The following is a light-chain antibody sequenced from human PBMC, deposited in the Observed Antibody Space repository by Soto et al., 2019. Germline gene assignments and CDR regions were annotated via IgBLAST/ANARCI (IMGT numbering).Light chain of an antibody. V-gene: IGLV2-14*01. Sequence: QSALTQPASGSGSPGPSITSSCTGTSSDAGGYNYVSWYQQHPGKAPKLMIYDVSNRPSGVSNRFSGSKSGNTASLTISGLQAEDEADYYFSSYTRSERVFGTGTKLTVL. CDR3: SSYTRSERV. J-gene: IGLJ1*01. CDR2: DVS. CDR1: SSDAGGYNY.